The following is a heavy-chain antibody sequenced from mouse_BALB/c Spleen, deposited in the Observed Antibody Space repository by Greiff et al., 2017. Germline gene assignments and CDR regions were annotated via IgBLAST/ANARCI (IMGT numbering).Heavy chain of an antibody. Sequence: EVQLKESGPGLVKPSQSLSLTCTVTGYSITSDYAWNWIRQFPGNKLEWMGYISYSGSTSYNPSLKSRISITRDTSKNQFFLQLNSVTTEDTATYYCARFYRYDGNYYAMDYWGQGTSVTVSS. CDR3: ARFYRYDGNYYAMDY. J-gene: IGHJ4*01. D-gene: IGHD2-14*01. CDR1: GYSITSDYA. CDR2: ISYSGST. V-gene: IGHV3-2*02.